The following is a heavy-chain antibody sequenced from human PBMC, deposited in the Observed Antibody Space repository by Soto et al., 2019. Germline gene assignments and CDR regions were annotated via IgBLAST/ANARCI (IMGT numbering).Heavy chain of an antibody. CDR1: GGSISSGGYS. D-gene: IGHD1-7*01. V-gene: IGHV4-30-2*05. CDR3: ARGLDWNFTGGGAFDI. Sequence: PSETLSLTCAVSGGSISSGGYSWSWIRQPPGKGLEWIGYIYHSGSTYYNPSLKSRVTISVDTSKNQFSMKLSSVTAADTAVYYCARGLDWNFTGGGAFDIWGQGTMVTVSS. J-gene: IGHJ3*02. CDR2: IYHSGST.